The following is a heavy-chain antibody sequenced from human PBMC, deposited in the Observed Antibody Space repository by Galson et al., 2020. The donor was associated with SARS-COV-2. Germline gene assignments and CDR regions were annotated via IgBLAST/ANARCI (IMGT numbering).Heavy chain of an antibody. CDR1: GGSISSGDFY. J-gene: IGHJ4*02. D-gene: IGHD3-10*01. V-gene: IGHV4-31*03. CDR2: IYYSGNT. CDR3: ARAEGWFGEKGGVAY. Sequence: ASETLSLTCSVSGGSISSGDFYWSWIRHLPGKGLEWIGFIYYSGNTYYNPSLKSRLTISVDTSKNQFSLKLSSVTAADTAVYYCARAEGWFGEKGGVAYWGQGTLVTVSS.